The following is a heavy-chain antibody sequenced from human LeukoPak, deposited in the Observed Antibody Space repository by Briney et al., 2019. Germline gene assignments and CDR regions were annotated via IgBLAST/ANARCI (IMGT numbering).Heavy chain of an antibody. Sequence: PSETLSLTCSVSGGSISGGKDFWGWIRQPPGKGLEWIGSIYYTGRTYYNPSLKGRVTISVDTSKNEFSLNLRSVTATDTAVYYCARRGITYSTSFFEYWGQGSLVTVSS. V-gene: IGHV4-39*01. J-gene: IGHJ4*02. D-gene: IGHD2-2*01. CDR1: GGSISGGKDF. CDR3: ARRGITYSTSFFEY. CDR2: IYYTGRT.